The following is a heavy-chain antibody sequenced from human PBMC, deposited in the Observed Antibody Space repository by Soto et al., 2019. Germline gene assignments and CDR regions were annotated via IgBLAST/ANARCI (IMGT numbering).Heavy chain of an antibody. CDR2: INAGNDNT. D-gene: IGHD3-22*01. V-gene: IGHV1-3*01. CDR3: ARGVGGIYYDFNWFDP. J-gene: IGHJ5*02. CDR1: GYTFTRYA. Sequence: QVQLVQSGAEVKKPGASVKVSCKASGYTFTRYAMHWVRQAPGQRLEWMGWINAGNDNTKYSQKYQGRVTITRDTSASTAYMELSSLRSEDTAVYYGARGVGGIYYDFNWFDPWGQGTLVTVSS.